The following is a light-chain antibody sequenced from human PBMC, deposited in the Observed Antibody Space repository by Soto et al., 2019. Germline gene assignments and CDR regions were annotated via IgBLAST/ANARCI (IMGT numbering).Light chain of an antibody. J-gene: IGKJ2*01. V-gene: IGKV3-20*01. CDR2: ATS. Sequence: DIVLTQSPGTLSLSPGERATLSCRASQSISSDSLGWFQQKPGQPPRLLIHATSIRATGIPDRFSGSGSGTDFTLTISRLEPEDFAVYFCQHNTFGQGTKLEI. CDR3: QHNT. CDR1: QSISSDS.